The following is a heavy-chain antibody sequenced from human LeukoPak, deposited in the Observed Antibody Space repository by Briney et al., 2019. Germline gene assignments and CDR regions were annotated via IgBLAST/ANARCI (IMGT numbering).Heavy chain of an antibody. J-gene: IGHJ3*02. CDR2: IYYSGST. D-gene: IGHD3-10*01. CDR3: ARVGQLLWFGELSLAFDI. CDR1: GGSISSYS. V-gene: IGHV4-59*01. Sequence: KPSETLSLTCPVSGGSISSYSWSWIRQPPGKGLEWIGYIYYSGSTNYNPSLKSRVTISVDTSKNQFSLQLSSVTAADTAVYYCARVGQLLWFGELSLAFDIWGQGTMVTVSS.